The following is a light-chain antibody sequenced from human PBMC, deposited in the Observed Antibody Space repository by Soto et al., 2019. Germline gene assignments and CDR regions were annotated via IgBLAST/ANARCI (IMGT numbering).Light chain of an antibody. Sequence: IGVNQSPGPVSLYPGERATLPRRASQSVSTYLAWYQQKPGQAPRLLIYDASNRATGIPARFSGSGSGTDFTLTISRLEPEDFAVYYCQPRSNWITFGQGARLEIK. V-gene: IGKV3-11*01. CDR3: QPRSNWIT. J-gene: IGKJ5*01. CDR2: DAS. CDR1: QSVSTY.